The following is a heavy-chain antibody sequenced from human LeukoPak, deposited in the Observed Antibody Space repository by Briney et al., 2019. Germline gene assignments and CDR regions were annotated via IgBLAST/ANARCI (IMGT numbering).Heavy chain of an antibody. V-gene: IGHV3-23*01. CDR2: MIGSGSST. J-gene: IGHJ4*02. CDR1: GFTLSSYS. CDR3: ARAVPSRQAIDY. Sequence: PGGSLRLSCAASGFTLSSYSMNWVRQAPGKGLEWVSAMIGSGSSTYYADSVKGRFTISRDNSKNTLYLQMNSLIPEDTAVYYCARAVPSRQAIDYWGQGTLVTVSS.